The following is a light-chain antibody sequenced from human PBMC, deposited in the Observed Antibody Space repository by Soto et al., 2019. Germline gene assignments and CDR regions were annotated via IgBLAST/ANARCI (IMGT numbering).Light chain of an antibody. V-gene: IGKV3-20*01. J-gene: IGKJ2*01. CDR3: QQYGSSLYT. CDR2: GAS. Sequence: EIVLTQSPGTLSLSPGERATLSCRASQSVSSSYLAWYQQKPGQAPRLLIYGASSRSTGIPDRFSGSGSGTDVTLPISRLERADFAVYYCQQYGSSLYTFGQGTKLEIK. CDR1: QSVSSSY.